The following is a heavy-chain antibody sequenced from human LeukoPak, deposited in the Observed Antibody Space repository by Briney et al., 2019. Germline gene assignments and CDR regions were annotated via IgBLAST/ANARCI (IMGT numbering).Heavy chain of an antibody. V-gene: IGHV3-30-3*01. CDR3: ASAYDSSGYQYYFDY. J-gene: IGHJ4*02. CDR1: GFTFSSYA. Sequence: PGGSLRLSCAASGFTFSSYAMHWVRQAPGKGLEWGAVISYDGSNKYYADSVKGRFTISRDNSKNTLYLQMNSLRAEDTAVYYCASAYDSSGYQYYFDYWGQGTLVTVSS. CDR2: ISYDGSNK. D-gene: IGHD3-22*01.